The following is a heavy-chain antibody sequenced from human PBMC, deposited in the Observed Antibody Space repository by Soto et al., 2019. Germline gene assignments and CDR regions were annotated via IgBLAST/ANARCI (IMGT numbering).Heavy chain of an antibody. CDR1: GGSISSYY. V-gene: IGHV4-59*01. CDR3: ARGYCSSTSCYIWDNWFDP. CDR2: IYYSGRT. Sequence: QVQLQESGPGLVKPSETLSLTCTVSGGSISSYYWSWIRQPPGKGLEWIGYIYYSGRTNYNPSLKSRVPISVATSKNQFSLKLSSVTAADTAVYYCARGYCSSTSCYIWDNWFDPWGQGTLVTVSS. D-gene: IGHD2-2*02. J-gene: IGHJ5*02.